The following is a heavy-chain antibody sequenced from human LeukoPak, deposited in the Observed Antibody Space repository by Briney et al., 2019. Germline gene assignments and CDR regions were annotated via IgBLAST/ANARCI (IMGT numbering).Heavy chain of an antibody. Sequence: GGSLRLSCAASGFTFSSYGMHWVRQAPGKGLEWVAVISYDGSNKYYADSVKGRFTISRDNSKNTLYLQMNSLRAEDTAVYYCAKDTEWELHYFDYWGQGTLVTVSS. V-gene: IGHV3-30*18. CDR2: ISYDGSNK. CDR1: GFTFSSYG. J-gene: IGHJ4*02. D-gene: IGHD1-26*01. CDR3: AKDTEWELHYFDY.